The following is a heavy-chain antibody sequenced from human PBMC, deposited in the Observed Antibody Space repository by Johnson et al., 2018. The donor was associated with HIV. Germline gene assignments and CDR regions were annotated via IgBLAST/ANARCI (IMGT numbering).Heavy chain of an antibody. CDR1: GVTFDDYV. J-gene: IGHJ3*02. D-gene: IGHD1-26*01. CDR2: IWYDGSNK. V-gene: IGHV3-33*08. Sequence: VQLVESGGGLVQPGRSLRLSCAASGVTFDDYVMHWVRQVPGKGLEWVAVIWYDGSNKYYADSVKGRFTISRDNAKNTLYLQMNSLRAEDTAVYYCARVEWELDAFDIWGQGTMVTVSS. CDR3: ARVEWELDAFDI.